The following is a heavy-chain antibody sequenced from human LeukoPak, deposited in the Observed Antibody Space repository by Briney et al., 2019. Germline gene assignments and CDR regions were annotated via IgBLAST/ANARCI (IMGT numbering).Heavy chain of an antibody. CDR2: IRNDGSVK. CDR3: ARASGSGRFIIDS. CDR1: GFRFSGYA. J-gene: IGHJ4*02. V-gene: IGHV3-30*04. D-gene: IGHD3-10*01. Sequence: GGSLRLSCAASGFRFSGYAMHWARQAPGKGLEWVAIIRNDGSVKYYVDSAKGRFTISRDNSENTLYLQMDSLRTEDTAVYFCARASGSGRFIIDSWGQGTLVTVSS.